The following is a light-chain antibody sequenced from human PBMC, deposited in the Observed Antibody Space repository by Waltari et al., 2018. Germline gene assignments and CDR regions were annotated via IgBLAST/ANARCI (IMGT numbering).Light chain of an antibody. CDR3: CSYAGSSTWV. V-gene: IGLV2-23*01. CDR1: NSDVGSYTF. J-gene: IGLJ3*02. Sequence: QSALTQPASVSGSPGQSITISCTGTNSDVGSYTFVSWFQQHRGKAPKLIIYDSSKRPSGISNRFSGSKSGNTASLTISGLQAGDETDYYCCSYAGSSTWVFGGGTKLTVL. CDR2: DSS.